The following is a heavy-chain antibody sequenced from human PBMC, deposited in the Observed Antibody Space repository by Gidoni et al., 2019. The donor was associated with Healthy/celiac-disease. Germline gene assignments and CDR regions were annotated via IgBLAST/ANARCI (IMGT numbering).Heavy chain of an antibody. D-gene: IGHD1-26*01. CDR1: VGTFSSYA. CDR2: IIPIFGTA. J-gene: IGHJ6*03. CDR3: ARGGFADPPRSAYMDV. Sequence: QVQLLQSGAEVKKPGSSVKVSCKASVGTFSSYAISWVRQAPGQGLEWMGGIIPIFGTANYAQKFQGRVTITADESTSTAYMELSSLRSEDTAVYYCARGGFADPPRSAYMDVWGKGTTVTVSS. V-gene: IGHV1-69*01.